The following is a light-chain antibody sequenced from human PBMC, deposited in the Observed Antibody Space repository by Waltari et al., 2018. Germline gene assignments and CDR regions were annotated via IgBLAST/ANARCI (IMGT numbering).Light chain of an antibody. CDR3: QHYLRLPVT. V-gene: IGKV3-20*01. CDR1: QSVTRA. CDR2: GAS. Sequence: EIVLTQSPGTLSLSTGESATLSCRTSQSVTRALPWYQQKPGQAPRLLIYGASNRATGIPDRFSGSGSGTDFSLTISSLEPEDFAVYYCQHYLRLPVTFGQGTKVEVK. J-gene: IGKJ1*01.